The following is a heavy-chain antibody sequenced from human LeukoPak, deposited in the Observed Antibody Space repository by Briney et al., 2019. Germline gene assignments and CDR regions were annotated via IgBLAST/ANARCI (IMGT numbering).Heavy chain of an antibody. Sequence: SQTLSLTCTVSGGSISSGSYYWSWIRQPAGKGLEWIGRIYTSGSTNYNPSLKSRVTISVDTSKNQFSLKLSSVTAADTAVYYCARGDSSGYWGYFQHWGQGTLVTVSS. J-gene: IGHJ1*01. V-gene: IGHV4-61*02. CDR1: GGSISSGSYY. D-gene: IGHD3-22*01. CDR3: ARGDSSGYWGYFQH. CDR2: IYTSGST.